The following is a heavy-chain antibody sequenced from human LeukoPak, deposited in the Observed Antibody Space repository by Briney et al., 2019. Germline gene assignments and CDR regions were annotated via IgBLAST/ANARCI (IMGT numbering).Heavy chain of an antibody. D-gene: IGHD6-19*01. CDR3: AREEYSSGWYHYYCMDV. Sequence: GGSLRLSCAASGFTFSSYSMNWVRQAPGKGLEWVSSISSSSYIYYADSVKGRFTISRDNAKNSLYLQMNSLRAEDTAVYYCAREEYSSGWYHYYCMDVWGKGTTVTVSS. CDR1: GFTFSSYS. CDR2: ISSSSYI. J-gene: IGHJ6*03. V-gene: IGHV3-21*01.